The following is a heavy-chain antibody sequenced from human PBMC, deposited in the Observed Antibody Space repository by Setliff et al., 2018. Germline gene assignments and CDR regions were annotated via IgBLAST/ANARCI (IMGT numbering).Heavy chain of an antibody. CDR3: ARDGGEY. D-gene: IGHD3-16*01. V-gene: IGHV3-7*01. Sequence: SSSSYYWGWIRQPPGKGLEWVANIKQDGSEKYFVDSVKGRFTISRDNAKNSLYLQMNSLRAEDTAVYYCARDGGEYWGRGTLVTVSS. CDR1: SSSSYY. CDR2: IKQDGSEK. J-gene: IGHJ4*02.